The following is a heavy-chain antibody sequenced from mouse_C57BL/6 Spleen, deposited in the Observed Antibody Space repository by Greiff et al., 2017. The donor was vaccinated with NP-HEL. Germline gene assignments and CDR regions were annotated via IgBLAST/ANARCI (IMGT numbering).Heavy chain of an antibody. CDR3: ARWGTTVVAHLDY. V-gene: IGHV1-52*01. D-gene: IGHD1-1*01. CDR1: GYTFTSYW. CDR2: IDPSDSET. Sequence: QVQLKQPGAELVRPGSSVKLSCKASGYTFTSYWMHWVKQRPIQGLEWIGNIDPSDSETHYNQKFKDKATLTVDKSSSTAYMQLSSLTSEDSAVYYCARWGTTVVAHLDYWGQGTTLTVSS. J-gene: IGHJ2*01.